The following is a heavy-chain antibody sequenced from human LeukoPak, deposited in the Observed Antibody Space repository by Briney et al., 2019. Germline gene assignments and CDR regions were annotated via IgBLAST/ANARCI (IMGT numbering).Heavy chain of an antibody. D-gene: IGHD6-19*01. CDR3: VRGGSGWSYNSLDP. CDR2: IKPSSGDA. J-gene: IGHJ5*02. V-gene: IGHV1-2*02. CDR1: GYSFTAYY. Sequence: ASVKVSCKASGYSFTAYYIFWVRQAPGQGLEWMGWIKPSSGDAKSAQKFQDRVTITRDSSINTVYMEVTRLTSDDTALYYCVRGGSGWSYNSLDPWGQGTLVTVSS.